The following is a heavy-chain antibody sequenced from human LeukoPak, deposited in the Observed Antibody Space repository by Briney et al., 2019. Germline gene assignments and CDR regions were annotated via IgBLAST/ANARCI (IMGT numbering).Heavy chain of an antibody. J-gene: IGHJ4*02. D-gene: IGHD2-2*01. CDR2: ISSSSSYI. Sequence: GGSLRLSCAASGFTFNTYSMNWVRQAPGKGLEWVSSISSSSSYIYYADSVKGRFTISRDNAKNSLYLQMNSLRAEDTALYYCARAGYCSSTSCYVDYWGQGTLVTVSS. V-gene: IGHV3-21*04. CDR3: ARAGYCSSTSCYVDY. CDR1: GFTFNTYS.